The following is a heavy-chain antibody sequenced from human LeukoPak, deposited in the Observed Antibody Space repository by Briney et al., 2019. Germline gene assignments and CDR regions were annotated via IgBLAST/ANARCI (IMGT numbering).Heavy chain of an antibody. CDR1: GGSFSGYY. CDR3: ARSHYDILTGYYQFDY. D-gene: IGHD3-9*01. J-gene: IGHJ4*02. CDR2: INHSGST. Sequence: TSETLSLTCAVYGGSFSGYYWSWIRQPPGKGLEWIGEINHSGSTNYNPSLKSRVTISVDTSKNQFSLKLSSVTAADTAVYYCARSHYDILTGYYQFDYWGQGTLVTVSS. V-gene: IGHV4-34*01.